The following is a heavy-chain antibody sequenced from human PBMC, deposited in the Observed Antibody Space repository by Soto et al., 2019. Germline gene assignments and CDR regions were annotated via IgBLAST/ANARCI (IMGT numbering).Heavy chain of an antibody. V-gene: IGHV4-34*01. D-gene: IGHD2-21*02. Sequence: SETLSLTCAVYGGSFSGYYWTWIRQPPGKGLEWIGEINPSGTINFNPSLKSRLTISLDTSKKHFSLKLSSVTDADTAAYYCARADRTLVTSYSLDVWGQGTTVTVSS. J-gene: IGHJ6*02. CDR1: GGSFSGYY. CDR2: INPSGTI. CDR3: ARADRTLVTSYSLDV.